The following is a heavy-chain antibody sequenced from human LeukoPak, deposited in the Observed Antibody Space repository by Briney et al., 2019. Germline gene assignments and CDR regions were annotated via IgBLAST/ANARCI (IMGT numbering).Heavy chain of an antibody. CDR3: AIYDSTSYYHGAFNI. CDR2: IYYSGST. D-gene: IGHD3-22*01. CDR1: GGSFSGYY. Sequence: PSETLSLTCAVYGGSFSGYYWSWIRQPPGKGLEWIAYIYYSGSTNYNPSLKSRVTISVDTSKNQFSLKLSSVTAADTAVYYCAIYDSTSYYHGAFNIWGQGTMVTVSS. V-gene: IGHV4-59*01. J-gene: IGHJ3*02.